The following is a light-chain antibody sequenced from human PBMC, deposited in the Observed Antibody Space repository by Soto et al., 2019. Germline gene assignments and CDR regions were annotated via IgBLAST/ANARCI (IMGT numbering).Light chain of an antibody. CDR3: SSYTSSSTPYV. CDR1: SSDDGGYNY. CDR2: DVT. V-gene: IGLV2-14*01. Sequence: QSALTQPASVSGSPGQSITISCTGTSSDDGGYNYVSWYQQHPVKAPKLMIYDVTNRPSGVSDRFSGSQSGNTASLTISGLQAEDEADYYCSSYTSSSTPYVFGTGTKLTVL. J-gene: IGLJ1*01.